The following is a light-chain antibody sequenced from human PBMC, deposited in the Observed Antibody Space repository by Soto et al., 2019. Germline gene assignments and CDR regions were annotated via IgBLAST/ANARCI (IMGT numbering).Light chain of an antibody. V-gene: IGKV3-15*01. J-gene: IGKJ2*01. CDR2: RAS. Sequence: EIVMTQSPATLSVSPGERATLSCRASQSVGSNLAWYQQKPGQAPRLLIYRASTRATGVPARFSGSQSGTEFTLAISSLQSEDFAIYYCQQYDRWPRYTFGQGTKLEIK. CDR3: QQYDRWPRYT. CDR1: QSVGSN.